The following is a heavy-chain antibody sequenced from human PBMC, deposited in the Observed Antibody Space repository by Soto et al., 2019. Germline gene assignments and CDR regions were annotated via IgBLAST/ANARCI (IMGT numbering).Heavy chain of an antibody. CDR2: IYYSRNT. CDR1: GVSVSSDIYY. CDR3: ARYPVVVVPAANYGLDV. V-gene: IGHV4-31*03. Sequence: QVQLQESGPGLVKPSQTLSLTCSVSGVSVSSDIYYWSWIRHHPGKGLEWIGYIYYSRNTYYNPSLGGRVTISLDTSKNHFSLRLRSVTPADTAVYYCARYPVVVVPAANYGLDVWGQGTTVTVSS. D-gene: IGHD2-2*01. J-gene: IGHJ6*02.